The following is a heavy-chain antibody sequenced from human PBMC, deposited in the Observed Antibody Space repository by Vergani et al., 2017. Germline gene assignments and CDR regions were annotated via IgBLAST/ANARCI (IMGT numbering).Heavy chain of an antibody. J-gene: IGHJ3*02. CDR3: ARDRPMKYSSSYSAFDI. Sequence: QVQLVQSGAEVKKPGASVKVSCKASGYTFTSYYMHWVRQAPGQGLEWMGIINPSGGSTSYAQKFQGRVTMTRDTSTSTVYMELSSLRSEDTAVYYCARDRPMKYSSSYSAFDIWGQGTMVTVSS. CDR1: GYTFTSYY. V-gene: IGHV1-46*01. D-gene: IGHD6-6*01. CDR2: INPSGGST.